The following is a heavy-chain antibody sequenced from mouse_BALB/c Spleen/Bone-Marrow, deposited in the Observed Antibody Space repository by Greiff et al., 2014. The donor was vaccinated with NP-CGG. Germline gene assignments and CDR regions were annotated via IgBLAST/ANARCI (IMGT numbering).Heavy chain of an antibody. J-gene: IGHJ4*01. CDR1: DYSFTDCY. CDR3: ARSEGIYYYGSSYAMDY. V-gene: IGHV1S34*01. D-gene: IGHD1-1*01. Sequence: LVKTGASVKISYKASDYSFTDCYMHWVKQTHGKGLEWIGYISCYNGATSYNQKFKGKATFTVDTSSSTAYMQFSSLTSEDSAVYYCARSEGIYYYGSSYAMDYWGQGTSVTVSS. CDR2: ISCYNGAT.